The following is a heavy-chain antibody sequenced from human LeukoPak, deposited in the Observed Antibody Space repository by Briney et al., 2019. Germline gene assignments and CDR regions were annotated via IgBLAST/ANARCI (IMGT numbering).Heavy chain of an antibody. CDR3: AREDPGGAFDV. J-gene: IGHJ3*01. V-gene: IGHV1-18*01. CDR1: GYTFTTYA. CDR2: IGTYNGNP. Sequence: ASVKVSCKASGYTFTTYAISWVRRAPGQGLEWMGWIGTYNGNPDYAQNLQGRVTMTTDTSTSTAYMELRNLKSDDTAVYYCAREDPGGAFDVWGRGTMVTVSS. D-gene: IGHD3-16*01.